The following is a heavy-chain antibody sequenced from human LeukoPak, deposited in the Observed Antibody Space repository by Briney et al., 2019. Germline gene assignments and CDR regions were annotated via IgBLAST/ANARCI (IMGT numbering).Heavy chain of an antibody. J-gene: IGHJ4*02. V-gene: IGHV5-10-1*01. D-gene: IGHD6-19*01. CDR3: AIGASHRVNSSGLL. Sequence: GESLLISRKGSGYSFTSYWFSWVRQMPGKGLEWMGRINPSDSYTNYSPSFQGHVTISADKSISTAYLQWSSLKASDTAVYYCAIGASHRVNSSGLLWGQGTLVTVSS. CDR2: INPSDSYT. CDR1: GYSFTSYW.